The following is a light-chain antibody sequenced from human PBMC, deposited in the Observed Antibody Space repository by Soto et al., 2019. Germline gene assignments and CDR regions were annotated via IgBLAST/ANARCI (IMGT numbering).Light chain of an antibody. CDR3: AAWDDSLNGHV. CDR2: SNN. V-gene: IGLV1-44*01. Sequence: QSVLTQPPSASGTPGQRVTISCSGSSXNIGSSTVNWYQQLPGTAPKLLIYSNNQRPSGVPDRFSGSKSGTSASLAISGLQSEDEADYYCAAWDDSLNGHVFGTGTKVTVL. CDR1: SXNIGSST. J-gene: IGLJ1*01.